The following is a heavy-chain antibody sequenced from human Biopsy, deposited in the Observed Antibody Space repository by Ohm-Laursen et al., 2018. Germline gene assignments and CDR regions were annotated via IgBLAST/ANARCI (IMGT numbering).Heavy chain of an antibody. Sequence: PPGTLSLTWAVYGESFNGYYWSWIRQTPGKGPEWIGEINHSGRTNYNPSLKSQVTISVDTSKNQFSLKVRSVTAADTAVYYCVRGVDYYDPYHYYALDVWGQGTTVTVSS. D-gene: IGHD3-22*01. CDR3: VRGVDYYDPYHYYALDV. CDR1: GESFNGYY. V-gene: IGHV4-34*01. CDR2: INHSGRT. J-gene: IGHJ6*02.